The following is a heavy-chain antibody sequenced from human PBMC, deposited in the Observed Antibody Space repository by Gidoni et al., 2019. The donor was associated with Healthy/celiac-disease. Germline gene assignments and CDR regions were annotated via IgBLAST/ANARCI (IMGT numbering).Heavy chain of an antibody. J-gene: IGHJ6*02. Sequence: QVQLVQSGAEVKKPGSSVKVSCKASVGTFSSYAISWVRQALGQGLEWMGGIIPIFGTANYAQKCQGRVTITADEPTSTADMELSSLRSEDTAVYECARASNSHYYYGMDVWGQGTTVTVSS. V-gene: IGHV1-69*01. CDR3: ARASNSHYYYGMDV. CDR1: VGTFSSYA. D-gene: IGHD3-10*01. CDR2: IIPIFGTA.